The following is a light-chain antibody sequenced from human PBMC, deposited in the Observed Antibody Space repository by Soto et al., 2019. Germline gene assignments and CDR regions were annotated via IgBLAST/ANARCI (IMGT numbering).Light chain of an antibody. Sequence: EIVLTQSPATLSLSPGERATLSCRARQSVGNTLAGSQQKPGQAPGLLHDEASTRATGIPARFSGSGSWTDFTLTISSLEPEDFSVYYCQQHAHWPLTFGGGTKVEIK. V-gene: IGKV3-11*01. CDR2: EAS. J-gene: IGKJ4*01. CDR1: QSVGNT. CDR3: QQHAHWPLT.